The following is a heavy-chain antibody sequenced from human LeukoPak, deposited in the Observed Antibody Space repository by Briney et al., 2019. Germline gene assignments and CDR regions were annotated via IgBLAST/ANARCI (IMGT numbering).Heavy chain of an antibody. D-gene: IGHD3-10*01. CDR2: ISYDGSNK. V-gene: IGHV3-30*03. J-gene: IGHJ4*02. Sequence: GGSLRLSCAASGFTFSSSAMHWVRQAPGKGLEWVALISYDGSNKYYADSVRGQFTVSRDNSKNMLYLQMNSLRAEDTAVYYCATWGFYENRGIISPDIDYWGQGTLVTVSS. CDR1: GFTFSSSA. CDR3: ATWGFYENRGIISPDIDY.